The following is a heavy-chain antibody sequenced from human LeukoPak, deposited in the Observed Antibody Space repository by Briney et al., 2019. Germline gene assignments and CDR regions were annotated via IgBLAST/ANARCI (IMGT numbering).Heavy chain of an antibody. Sequence: PGGSLRLSCAASGFTFSSYGMSWVRQAPGKGLEWVSAISGSGGSTYYADSVKGRFTISRDNSKNTLYLQMNSLRAEDTAVYYCAKDRYDSSGIDYWGQGTLVTVSS. CDR2: ISGSGGST. CDR3: AKDRYDSSGIDY. V-gene: IGHV3-23*01. CDR1: GFTFSSYG. D-gene: IGHD3-22*01. J-gene: IGHJ4*02.